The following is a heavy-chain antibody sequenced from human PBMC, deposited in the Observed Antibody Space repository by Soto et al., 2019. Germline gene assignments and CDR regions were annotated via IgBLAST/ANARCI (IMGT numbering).Heavy chain of an antibody. J-gene: IGHJ6*02. V-gene: IGHV3-23*01. CDR2: ISGSGGST. D-gene: IGHD3-16*02. CDR3: AKGVTSDYYVWGSYRPYYYYYGMDV. CDR1: GFTFSSYA. Sequence: SGFTFSSYAMSWVRQAPGKGLEWVSAISGSGGSTYYADSVKGRFTISRDNSKNTLYLQMNSLRAEDTAVYYCAKGVTSDYYVWGSYRPYYYYYGMDVWGQGTTVT.